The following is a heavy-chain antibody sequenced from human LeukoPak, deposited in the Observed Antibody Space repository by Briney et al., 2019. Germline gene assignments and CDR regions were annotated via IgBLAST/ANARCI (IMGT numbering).Heavy chain of an antibody. D-gene: IGHD3-3*01. CDR3: ARDRGDFWSGYYTNYFDY. Sequence: GGSLRLSCAASGFAFNTYSMNWVRQAPGKGLEWVSFIFSSSTYIYYTDSVKGRFTISRDNARNSLYLQMNSLRAEDTAVYYCARDRGDFWSGYYTNYFDYWGQGTLVTVSS. CDR1: GFAFNTYS. J-gene: IGHJ4*02. CDR2: IFSSSTYI. V-gene: IGHV3-21*01.